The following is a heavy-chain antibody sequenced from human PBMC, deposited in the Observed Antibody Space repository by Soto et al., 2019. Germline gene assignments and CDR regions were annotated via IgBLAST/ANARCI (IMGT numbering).Heavy chain of an antibody. CDR2: IYYSGST. CDR1: GGSISSYY. Sequence: SETLSLTCTVSGGSISSYYWSWIRQPPGKGLEWIGYIYYSGSTNYNPSLKSRVTISVDTSKNQFSLKLGSVTAADTAAYYCARVAVVPSADYFDYWGQGTLVTVSS. CDR3: ARVAVVPSADYFDY. D-gene: IGHD2-15*01. V-gene: IGHV4-59*01. J-gene: IGHJ4*02.